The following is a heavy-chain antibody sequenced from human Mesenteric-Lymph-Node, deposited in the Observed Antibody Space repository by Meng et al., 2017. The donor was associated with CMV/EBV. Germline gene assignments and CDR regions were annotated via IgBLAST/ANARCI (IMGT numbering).Heavy chain of an antibody. CDR3: ARVGSTVSSRRRYGLDV. CDR2: IYYTGSTS. D-gene: IGHD3-9*01. Sequence: SETLSLTCTVFGGSIGSYYWTWIRQPPGKGLEWIGHIYYTGSTSDHNPSLQSRVTISVDTSKNQFSLKLSSVTAADTATYYCARVGSTVSSRRRYGLDVWGQGTTVTVSS. V-gene: IGHV4-59*01. J-gene: IGHJ6*02. CDR1: GGSIGSYY.